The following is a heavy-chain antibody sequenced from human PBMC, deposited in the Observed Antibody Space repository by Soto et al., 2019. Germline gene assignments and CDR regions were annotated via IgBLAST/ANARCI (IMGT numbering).Heavy chain of an antibody. CDR3: ARDKSDFRFLEWSYYFDY. J-gene: IGHJ4*02. CDR2: ISYDGSNK. Sequence: QVQLVESGGGVVQPGRSLRLSCAASGFTFSSCAMHWVRQAPGKGLEWVALISYDGSNKYYADSVKGRFTISRDNSKNTLYLQMNSLRAEDTAVYYCARDKSDFRFLEWSYYFDYWGQGTLVTVSS. V-gene: IGHV3-30-3*01. D-gene: IGHD3-3*01. CDR1: GFTFSSCA.